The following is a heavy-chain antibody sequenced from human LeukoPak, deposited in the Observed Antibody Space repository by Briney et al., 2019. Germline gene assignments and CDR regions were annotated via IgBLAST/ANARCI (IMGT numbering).Heavy chain of an antibody. CDR2: INHSGST. D-gene: IGHD3-9*01. CDR1: GGSFSGYY. Sequence: PSETLSFTCAVYGGSFSGYYWSWIRQPPGKGLEWIGEINHSGSTNYNPSLKSRVTISVDTSKNQFSLKLSSVTAADTAVYYCARGKVFADYDIWGQGTLVTVSS. CDR3: ARGKVFADYDI. V-gene: IGHV4-34*01. J-gene: IGHJ1*01.